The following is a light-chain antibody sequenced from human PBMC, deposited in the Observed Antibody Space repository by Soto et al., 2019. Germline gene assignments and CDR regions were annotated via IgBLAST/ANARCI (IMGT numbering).Light chain of an antibody. CDR1: SSDVGSYNL. CDR2: DGS. Sequence: QSVLTQPASVSGAPGQSITISCTGTSSDVGSYNLVSWYQQHPGTAPKLMIYDGSKRPSGVSNRFSGSTSGNTASLTISGLQAEDEDDYYCCSYAGSSTWVFGGGTKLTVL. V-gene: IGLV2-23*01. J-gene: IGLJ3*02. CDR3: CSYAGSSTWV.